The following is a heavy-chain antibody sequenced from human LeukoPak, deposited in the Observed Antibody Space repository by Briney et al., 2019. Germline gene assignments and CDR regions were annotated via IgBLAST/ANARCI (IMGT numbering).Heavy chain of an antibody. CDR3: AKGPVSGSRSPLDY. V-gene: IGHV3-30*18. CDR1: GFTFSTYG. Sequence: PGGSLRLSCAASGFTFSTYGMHWVRQAPGKGLEWVAVISYDGSNIYYADSVKGRFTISRDNSKNTLYLQMDALRGDDTAVYYCAKGPVSGSRSPLDYWGQGTLVTVSS. D-gene: IGHD1-26*01. CDR2: ISYDGSNI. J-gene: IGHJ4*02.